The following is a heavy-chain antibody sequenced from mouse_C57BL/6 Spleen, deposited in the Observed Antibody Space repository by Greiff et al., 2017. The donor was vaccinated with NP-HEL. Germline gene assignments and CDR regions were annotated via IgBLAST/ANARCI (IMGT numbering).Heavy chain of an antibody. CDR1: GYTFTSYW. D-gene: IGHD4-1*01. V-gene: IGHV1-59*01. CDR2: IDPSDSYT. CDR3: AKNWDVPY. J-gene: IGHJ3*01. Sequence: QVQLKQSGAELVRPGTSVKLSCKASGYTFTSYWMHWVKQRPGQGLEWIGVIDPSDSYTNYNQKFKGKATLTVDTSSSTAYMQLSSLTSEDSAVYYCAKNWDVPYWGQGTLVTVSA.